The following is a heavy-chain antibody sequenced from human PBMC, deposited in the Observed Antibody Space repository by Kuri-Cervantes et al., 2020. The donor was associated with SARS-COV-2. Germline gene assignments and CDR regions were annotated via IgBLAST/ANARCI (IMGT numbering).Heavy chain of an antibody. D-gene: IGHD4-23*01. CDR2: IGPSNTYI. CDR1: GFTFNTYN. V-gene: IGHV3-21*06. J-gene: IGHJ4*02. CDR3: ARDVGGYGGNFDY. Sequence: GESLKISCTASGFTFNTYNMKWVRQAPGKGLEWVSGIGPSNTYIYYADSVKGRFIISRDNAKNSLYLQMNSLRAEDTAVYYCARDVGGYGGNFDYWGQGTLVTVSS.